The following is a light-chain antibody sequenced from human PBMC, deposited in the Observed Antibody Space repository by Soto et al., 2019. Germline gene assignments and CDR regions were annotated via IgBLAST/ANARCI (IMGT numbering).Light chain of an antibody. CDR1: RDISNY. CDR3: QQYDNLLT. CDR2: DAS. V-gene: IGKV1-33*01. J-gene: IGKJ4*01. Sequence: DIPVTQSPSSLSASVGDRVTITCQASRDISNYLNWYQQKPGKAPKLLIYDASNLETGVPSRFSGSGSGTDFTFTISSLQPEDIATYYCQQYDNLLTFGGGTKVEIK.